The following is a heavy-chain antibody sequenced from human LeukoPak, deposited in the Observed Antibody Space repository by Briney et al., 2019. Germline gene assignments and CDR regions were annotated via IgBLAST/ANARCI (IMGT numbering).Heavy chain of an antibody. CDR1: GFTFSSYG. J-gene: IGHJ4*02. CDR3: ARAGVLWFGESKFDY. V-gene: IGHV3-30*03. CDR2: ISYDGSNK. D-gene: IGHD3-10*01. Sequence: TGRSLRLSCAASGFTFSSYGMHWVRQAPGKGLEWVTVISYDGSNKYYADSVKGRFTISRDNSKNTLYLQMNSLRAEDTAVYYCARAGVLWFGESKFDYWGQGTQVTVSS.